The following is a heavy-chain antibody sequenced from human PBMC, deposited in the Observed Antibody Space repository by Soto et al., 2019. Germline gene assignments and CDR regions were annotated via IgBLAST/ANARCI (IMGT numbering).Heavy chain of an antibody. CDR2: MNPNSGNT. D-gene: IGHD1-26*01. Sequence: QVQLVQSGAEVKKPGASVKVSCKASGYTFTSYDFNWVRQATGQGLEWMGWMNPNSGNTGYAQTFKGRVTMTRNTTISTAYMELSSLRSEDTAVYYCAREISGSYRFDYWGQGTLVTVSS. CDR3: AREISGSYRFDY. V-gene: IGHV1-8*01. CDR1: GYTFTSYD. J-gene: IGHJ4*02.